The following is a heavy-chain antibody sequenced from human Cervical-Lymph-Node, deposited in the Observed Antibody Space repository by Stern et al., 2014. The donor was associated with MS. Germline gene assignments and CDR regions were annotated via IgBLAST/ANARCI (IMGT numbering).Heavy chain of an antibody. CDR3: ARDDTGYFDS. Sequence: VQLVQSGPGLVKPSETLSLTCTVSGGSISSYYWSWIRQPPGKGLEWIGYIYYSGSTNYKPSLQSRVTISVGTSKNQFSLKLSSVTAADTAVYYCARDDTGYFDSGGQGTLVTVSS. V-gene: IGHV4-59*01. CDR2: IYYSGST. J-gene: IGHJ4*02. CDR1: GGSISSYY.